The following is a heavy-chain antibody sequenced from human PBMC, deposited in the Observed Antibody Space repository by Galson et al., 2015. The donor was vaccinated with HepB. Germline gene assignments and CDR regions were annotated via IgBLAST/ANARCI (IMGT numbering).Heavy chain of an antibody. CDR1: GFTFPTSA. D-gene: IGHD2/OR15-2a*01. J-gene: IGHJ3*02. Sequence: SVKVSCKASGFTFPTSAMQWLRQARGQRLEWIGWIVVGSGNTNYAQKFQERVTITRDMSTSTAYMELSSLRSEDTAVYYCAADQKIAKDDAFDIWGQGTMVTVSS. CDR3: AADQKIAKDDAFDI. CDR2: IVVGSGNT. V-gene: IGHV1-58*02.